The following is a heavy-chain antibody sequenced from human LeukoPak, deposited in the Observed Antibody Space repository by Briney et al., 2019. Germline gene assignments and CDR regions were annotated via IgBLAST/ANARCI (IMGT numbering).Heavy chain of an antibody. CDR1: GLTFSSYA. D-gene: IGHD3-22*01. CDR2: ISSNGGST. Sequence: PGGSLRLSCSASGLTFSSYAMHWVRQAPGKGLEYVSVISSNGGSTYYADSVKGRFTISRDNSKNTLYLQMSSLRAEDTAVYYCVKPSYYYDGRGYFLDYWGQGTLVTVSS. J-gene: IGHJ4*02. CDR3: VKPSYYYDGRGYFLDY. V-gene: IGHV3-64D*09.